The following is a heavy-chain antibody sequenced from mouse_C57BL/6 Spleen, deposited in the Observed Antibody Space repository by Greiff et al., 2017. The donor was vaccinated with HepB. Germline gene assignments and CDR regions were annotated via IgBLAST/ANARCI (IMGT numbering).Heavy chain of an antibody. CDR3: AKIYYDYDWFAY. D-gene: IGHD2-4*01. CDR1: GFSLTSYA. J-gene: IGHJ3*01. Sequence: VQGVESGPGLVAPSQSLSITCTVSGFSLTSYAISWVRQPPGKGLEWLGVIWTGGGTNYNSALKSRLSISKDNSKSQVFLKMNSLQTDDTARYYCAKIYYDYDWFAYWGQGTLVTVSA. CDR2: IWTGGGT. V-gene: IGHV2-9-1*01.